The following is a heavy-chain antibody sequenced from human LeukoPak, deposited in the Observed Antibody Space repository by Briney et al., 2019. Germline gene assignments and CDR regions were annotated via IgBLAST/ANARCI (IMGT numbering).Heavy chain of an antibody. CDR2: IKQDGSEK. V-gene: IGHV3-7*05. CDR3: AKDAKPYYYDSSGYYYAGAFDI. D-gene: IGHD3-22*01. CDR1: GFTFSNYW. Sequence: PGGSLRLSCAASGFTFSNYWMSWVRQAPGKGLEWVANIKQDGSEKHYVDSVKGRFTISRDNSKNTLHLQMNSLRAEDTAVYYCAKDAKPYYYDSSGYYYAGAFDIWGQGTMVTVSS. J-gene: IGHJ3*02.